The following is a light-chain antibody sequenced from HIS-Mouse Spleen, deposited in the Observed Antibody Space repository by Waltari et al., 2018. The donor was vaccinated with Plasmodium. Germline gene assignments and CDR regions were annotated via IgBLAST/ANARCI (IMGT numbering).Light chain of an antibody. Sequence: DIQMTQSPSTLSASVGDRVTITCRARQSISSWLAWYQPKPGKAPKPLIYKASSLESGVPSRFSGSGSGTEFTLTISSLQPDDFATYCCQQYNSYSWTFGQGTKVEIK. J-gene: IGKJ1*01. CDR1: QSISSW. CDR3: QQYNSYSWT. CDR2: KAS. V-gene: IGKV1-5*03.